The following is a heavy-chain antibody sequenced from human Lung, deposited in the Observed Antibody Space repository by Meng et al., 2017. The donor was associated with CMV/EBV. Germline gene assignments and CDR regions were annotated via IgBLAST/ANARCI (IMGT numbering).Heavy chain of an antibody. CDR1: GVSISSNIR. J-gene: IGHJ4*02. CDR3: ARGKQDAWELLAY. Sequence: QVQRQESGPGLVKPPGPLSLPSCCSGVSISSNIRWTWVRQPPGKGLEWIGDIDDSGSTNYNPSLNSRISISLDKSKNHFSLKVNSVTAADTAVYYCARGKQDAWELLAYWGQGALVTVSS. V-gene: IGHV4-4*03. D-gene: IGHD1-26*01. CDR2: IDDSGST.